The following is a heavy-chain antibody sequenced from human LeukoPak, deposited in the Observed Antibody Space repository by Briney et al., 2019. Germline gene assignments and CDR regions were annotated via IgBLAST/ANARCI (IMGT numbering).Heavy chain of an antibody. V-gene: IGHV3-48*04. CDR1: GFSFSTYS. Sequence: GGSLRLSCAASGFSFSTYSMNWVRQAPGKGLEWISYISNSGNTIYYADSVKGRFTISRDNAKYSLYLQMNGLRAEDTAVYYCAREDGSSYYFDYWGQGTLVTVSS. D-gene: IGHD3-10*01. J-gene: IGHJ4*02. CDR2: ISNSGNTI. CDR3: AREDGSSYYFDY.